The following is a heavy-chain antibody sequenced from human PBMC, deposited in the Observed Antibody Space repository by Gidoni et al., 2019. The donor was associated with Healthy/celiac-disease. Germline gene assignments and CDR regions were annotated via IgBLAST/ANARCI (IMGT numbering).Heavy chain of an antibody. D-gene: IGHD6-6*01. Sequence: QVQLQQWGAGLLKPSETLSLTCAVYGGSFSGYYWSWIRQPPGKGLEWIGEINHSGSTNYNPSLKSRVTISVDTSKNQFSLKLSSVTAADTAVYYCARLRSKQLVYYYYYGMDVWGQGTTVTVSS. V-gene: IGHV4-34*01. J-gene: IGHJ6*02. CDR3: ARLRSKQLVYYYYYGMDV. CDR2: INHSGST. CDR1: GGSFSGYY.